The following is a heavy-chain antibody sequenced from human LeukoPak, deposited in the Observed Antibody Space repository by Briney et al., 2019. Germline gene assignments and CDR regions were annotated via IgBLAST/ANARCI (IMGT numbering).Heavy chain of an antibody. CDR1: GFTFSSSW. CDR3: VRDRFYAMDV. Sequence: PGGSLRLSCAASGFTFSSSWMHWVRQAPGKGLVWVSRINHDGSTTNYVDSVKGRFTISRDNAKNTLYLQMNSLRAEDTAVFYCVRDRFYAMDVWGLGTTVTVSS. CDR2: INHDGSTT. V-gene: IGHV3-74*01. J-gene: IGHJ6*02.